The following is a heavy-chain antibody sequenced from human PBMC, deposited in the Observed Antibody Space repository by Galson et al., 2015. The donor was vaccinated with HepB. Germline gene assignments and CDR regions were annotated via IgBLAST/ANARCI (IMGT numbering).Heavy chain of an antibody. V-gene: IGHV1-18*04. J-gene: IGHJ5*02. CDR1: GYTFTSYG. D-gene: IGHD2-15*01. CDR2: ISAYNGNT. Sequence: SVKVSCKASGYTFTSYGISWVRQAPGQGLEWMGWISAYNGNTNYAQKLQGRVTMTTDTSTSTAYMELRSLRSDDTAVYYCAIAQRGYCSGGSCSDWFDPWGQGTLVTVSS. CDR3: AIAQRGYCSGGSCSDWFDP.